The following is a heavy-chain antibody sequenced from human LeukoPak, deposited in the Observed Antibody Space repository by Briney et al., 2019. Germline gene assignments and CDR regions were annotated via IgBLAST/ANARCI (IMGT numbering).Heavy chain of an antibody. CDR3: ARDSRSGYSYGLFDY. V-gene: IGHV3-74*01. CDR1: GFAFSSYW. D-gene: IGHD5-18*01. CDR2: INSDVSST. Sequence: GGSLRLSCAASGFAFSSYWMHWVRQAPGKGLVWVSHINSDVSSTTYADSVKGRFTISRDNAKNTLYLQMNSLRAEDTAVYYCARDSRSGYSYGLFDYWGQGTLVTVSS. J-gene: IGHJ4*02.